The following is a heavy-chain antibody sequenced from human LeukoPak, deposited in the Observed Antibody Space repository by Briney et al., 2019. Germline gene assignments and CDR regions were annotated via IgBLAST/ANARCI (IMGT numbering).Heavy chain of an antibody. CDR1: RFSFSDAW. CDR2: IRSKADGGTP. J-gene: IGHJ4*02. V-gene: IGHV3-15*07. Sequence: GGSLRLSCAASRFSFSDAWMNWVRQAPGKGLEWVGHIRSKADGGTPDYIAPVKGRFTISRDDSKDTLYLQMNSLNTEDTAMYYCTTRSPARYCSDGACYSSADYWGQGTLVTVSS. CDR3: TTRSPARYCSDGACYSSADY. D-gene: IGHD2-15*01.